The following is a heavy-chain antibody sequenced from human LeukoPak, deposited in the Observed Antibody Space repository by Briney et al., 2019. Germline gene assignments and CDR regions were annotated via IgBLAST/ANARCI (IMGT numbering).Heavy chain of an antibody. J-gene: IGHJ4*02. D-gene: IGHD3-22*01. CDR3: TKDLNHDSSG. CDR2: IKTDGSAK. Sequence: GGSLPLSCSPSGLRFSDFWMPGLRQPPGKGLDCVANIKTDGSAKYYPESVKGRFTVSRDNAKNSLYLQMNNRRVEDTAIYYCTKDLNHDSSGWGQGTLVTVSS. V-gene: IGHV3-7*01. CDR1: GLRFSDFW.